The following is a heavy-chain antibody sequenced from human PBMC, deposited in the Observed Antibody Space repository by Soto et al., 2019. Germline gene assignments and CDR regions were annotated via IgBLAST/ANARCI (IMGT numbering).Heavy chain of an antibody. Sequence: SETLSLTCTVSGASITSYYWSWIRQPPGKGLEWIGYIFYSGSTKYNPSLTSRVTVSVDTSKNQFSLRLSSVTAADTAVYYCARVGGAPLGAFDIWGQGTMVTVSS. D-gene: IGHD1-26*01. CDR1: GASITSYY. CDR3: ARVGGAPLGAFDI. J-gene: IGHJ3*02. V-gene: IGHV4-59*01. CDR2: IFYSGST.